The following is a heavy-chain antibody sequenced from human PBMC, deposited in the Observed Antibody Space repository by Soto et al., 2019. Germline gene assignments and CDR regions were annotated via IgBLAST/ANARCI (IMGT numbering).Heavy chain of an antibody. CDR1: GGSISSYY. V-gene: IGHV4-59*01. D-gene: IGHD3-16*02. CDR2: IYYSGST. J-gene: IGHJ5*02. CDR3: ARDPEDYVWGSYPHLGWFDP. Sequence: SETLSLTCTVSGGSISSYYWSWIRQPPGKGLEWIGYIYYSGSTNYNPSLKSRVTISVDTSKNQFSLKLSSVTAADPAVYYCARDPEDYVWGSYPHLGWFDPWGQGTLVTVSS.